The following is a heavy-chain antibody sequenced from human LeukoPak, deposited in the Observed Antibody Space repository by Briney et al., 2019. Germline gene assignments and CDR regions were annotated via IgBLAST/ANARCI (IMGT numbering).Heavy chain of an antibody. CDR3: ARDLGGYNYGYSFDY. Sequence: PSETLSLTCTVSGDSISGYYWNWLRQPAGKGLEWIGRIYTSGSTNYNPSLNSRVTMSVDTSKNQFSLKLFSVTAADTAVYYCARDLGGYNYGYSFDYWGQGTLVTVSS. CDR1: GDSISGYY. V-gene: IGHV4-4*07. CDR2: IYTSGST. D-gene: IGHD5-18*01. J-gene: IGHJ4*02.